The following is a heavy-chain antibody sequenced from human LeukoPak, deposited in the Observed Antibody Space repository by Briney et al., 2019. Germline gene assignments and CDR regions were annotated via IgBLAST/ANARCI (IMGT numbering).Heavy chain of an antibody. Sequence: SVKVSCKASGGTFSSYAISWVRQAPGQGLEWMGGIIPIFGTANYAQKFQGRVTITADESTSTAYMELSSLRSEDTAVYYCAGDIGAAAGTGSSPWGQGTLVTVSS. CDR2: IIPIFGTA. CDR1: GGTFSSYA. V-gene: IGHV1-69*13. CDR3: AGDIGAAAGTGSSP. J-gene: IGHJ5*02. D-gene: IGHD6-13*01.